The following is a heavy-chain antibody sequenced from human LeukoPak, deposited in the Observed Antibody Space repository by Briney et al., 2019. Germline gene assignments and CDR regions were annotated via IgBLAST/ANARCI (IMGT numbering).Heavy chain of an antibody. J-gene: IGHJ4*02. CDR2: IIPIFGTA. CDR3: ARVVVAATLVAPFDY. Sequence: ASVKVSCKASGGTFSSYAISWVRQAPGQGLEWMGGIIPIFGTANYAQKFQGRVTITADESTSTAYMELSSLRYEDTAVYYCARVVVAATLVAPFDYWGQGTLVTVSS. D-gene: IGHD2-15*01. CDR1: GGTFSSYA. V-gene: IGHV1-69*13.